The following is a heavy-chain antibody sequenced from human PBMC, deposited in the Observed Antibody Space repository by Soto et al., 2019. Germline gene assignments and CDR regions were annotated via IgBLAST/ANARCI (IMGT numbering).Heavy chain of an antibody. J-gene: IGHJ6*02. V-gene: IGHV1-18*01. CDR3: ARGGYYDNSWGKLSHYGLDV. CDR2: ISPYNDYT. CDR1: GYTFIRYG. Sequence: QVQLAQSANEVKKPGASVRVSCKAAGYTFIRYGIAWVRQAPGQGLEWMGWISPYNDYTVYAQKFQGRVSMTADTSTRIVYMNLRGLKSDDPAVYYCARGGYYDNSWGKLSHYGLDVWGQGTSVSVSS. D-gene: IGHD3-16*01.